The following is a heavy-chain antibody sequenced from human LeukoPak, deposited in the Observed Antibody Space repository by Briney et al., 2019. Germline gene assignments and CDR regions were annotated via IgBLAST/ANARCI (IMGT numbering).Heavy chain of an antibody. CDR1: GGTFISYA. D-gene: IGHD2-15*01. J-gene: IGHJ4*02. Sequence: GSSVKVSCKASGGTFISYAISWVRQAPGQGLEWMGGIIPIFGTANYAQKFQGRVTITTDESTSTAYMELSSLRSEDTAVYYCAREFRGYCSGGSCYSNYFDYWGQGTLVTVSS. CDR3: AREFRGYCSGGSCYSNYFDY. V-gene: IGHV1-69*05. CDR2: IIPIFGTA.